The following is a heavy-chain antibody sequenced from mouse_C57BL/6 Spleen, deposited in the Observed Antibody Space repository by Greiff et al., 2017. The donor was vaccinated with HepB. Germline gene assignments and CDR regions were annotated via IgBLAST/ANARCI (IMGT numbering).Heavy chain of an antibody. CDR2: IYPGSGST. V-gene: IGHV1-55*01. CDR1: GYTFTSYW. D-gene: IGHD1-1*01. J-gene: IGHJ4*01. Sequence: QVQLQQPGAELVKPGASVKMSCKASGYTFTSYWITWVKQRPGQGLEWIGDIYPGSGSTNYNEKFKSKATLTVDTSSSPAYMQLSSLTSEDSAVYYCARYTTVVEDYAMDYWGQGTSVTVSS. CDR3: ARYTTVVEDYAMDY.